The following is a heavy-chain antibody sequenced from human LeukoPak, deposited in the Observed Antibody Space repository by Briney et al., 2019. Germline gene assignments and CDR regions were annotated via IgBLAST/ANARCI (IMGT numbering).Heavy chain of an antibody. D-gene: IGHD6-19*01. V-gene: IGHV5-51*01. J-gene: IGHJ3*02. CDR1: GYSFATYW. CDR2: IYPADSHT. CDR3: ARHSVAGSSGQTLVFDI. Sequence: GESPKISCKGSGYSFATYWIAWVRQMPGKGLEYMGIIYPADSHTRYSPSFQGQVTISADKSITAAYLQWSSLKASDTAMYYCARHSVAGSSGQTLVFDIWGQGTMVTVSS.